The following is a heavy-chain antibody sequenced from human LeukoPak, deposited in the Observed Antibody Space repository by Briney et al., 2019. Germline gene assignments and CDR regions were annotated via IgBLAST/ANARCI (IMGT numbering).Heavy chain of an antibody. V-gene: IGHV1-69*13. CDR3: ARDRGYGNYYYYMDV. D-gene: IGHD5-18*01. J-gene: IGHJ6*03. Sequence: VASVKVSCKASGGTFSSYAISWVRQAPGQGLEWMGGIIPIFGTANYAQKFQGRVTITADESTSTAYMELSSLRSEDTAVYYCARDRGYGNYYYYMDVWGKGTTVTVSS. CDR2: IIPIFGTA. CDR1: GGTFSSYA.